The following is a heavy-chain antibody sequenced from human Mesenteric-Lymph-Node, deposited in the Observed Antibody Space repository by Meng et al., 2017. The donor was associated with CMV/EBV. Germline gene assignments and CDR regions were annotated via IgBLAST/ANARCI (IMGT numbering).Heavy chain of an antibody. V-gene: IGHV5-51*01. CDR3: ARRGATMVRGSVITENWFDS. CDR1: TPDL. Sequence: TPDLLGWVRPMPGKGLEWMGIIYPSDSDARYSPSFQGQVTMSVDKSISTAYLQWRSLKASDTAIYYCARRGATMVRGSVITENWFDSWGQGTLVTVSS. J-gene: IGHJ5*01. D-gene: IGHD3-10*01. CDR2: IYPSDSDA.